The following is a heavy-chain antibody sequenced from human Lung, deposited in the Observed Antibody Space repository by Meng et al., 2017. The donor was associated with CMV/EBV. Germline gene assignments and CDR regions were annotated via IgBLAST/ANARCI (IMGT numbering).Heavy chain of an antibody. V-gene: IGHV3-30*18. CDR3: AKGSRWLPTDY. Sequence: LSCAASGFTCSRYGFHWVRQAPGKGLEWVAIISYDGGNEYYADSVKGRFTISRDNSKNTLYLQMNSLRADDTAVYYCAKGSRWLPTDYWGQGTLVTVSS. CDR1: GFTCSRYG. J-gene: IGHJ4*02. D-gene: IGHD5-24*01. CDR2: ISYDGGNE.